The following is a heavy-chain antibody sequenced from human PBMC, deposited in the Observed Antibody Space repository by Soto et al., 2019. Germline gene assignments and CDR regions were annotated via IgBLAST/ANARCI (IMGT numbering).Heavy chain of an antibody. CDR3: ARDEAGGSYYVSFDY. Sequence: ASVKVSCKASGYTFTSYYMHWVRQAPGQGLEWMGIINPSGGSTSYAQKFQGRVTMTRDTSTSTVYMELSSLRSEDTAVYYCARDEAGGSYYVSFDYWGQGTLVTVSS. V-gene: IGHV1-46*01. CDR2: INPSGGST. CDR1: GYTFTSYY. J-gene: IGHJ4*02. D-gene: IGHD1-26*01.